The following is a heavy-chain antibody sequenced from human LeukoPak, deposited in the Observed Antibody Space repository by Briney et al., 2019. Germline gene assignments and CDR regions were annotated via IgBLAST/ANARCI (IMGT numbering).Heavy chain of an antibody. CDR3: ARDRDLLWFGAPSYYFDY. CDR1: GYSFTGYY. CDR2: INPNSGGT. D-gene: IGHD3-10*01. V-gene: IGHV1-2*04. J-gene: IGHJ4*02. Sequence: ASVKVSCKASGYSFTGYYMHWVRQAPGQGLEWRGWINPNSGGTNYGQKFQGWVTMTRDTSISTAYMELSRLRSDDTAVYYCARDRDLLWFGAPSYYFDYWGQGTLVTVSS.